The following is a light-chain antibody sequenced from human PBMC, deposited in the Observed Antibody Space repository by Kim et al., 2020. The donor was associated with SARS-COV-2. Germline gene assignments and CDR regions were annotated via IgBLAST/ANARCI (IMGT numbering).Light chain of an antibody. V-gene: IGKV3D-7*01. CDR1: QSVSSSY. CDR3: QQDYDLT. Sequence: PGERVTLSCRASQSVSSSYSTWHQQTPGQAPSLLIDGASSRATGTAARFSGRGARTDFTTTSSRQHDEDFVVYYWQQDYDLTFGGGTKVDIK. CDR2: GAS. J-gene: IGKJ4*01.